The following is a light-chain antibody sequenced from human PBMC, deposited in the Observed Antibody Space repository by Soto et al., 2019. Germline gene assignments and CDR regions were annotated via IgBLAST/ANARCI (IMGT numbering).Light chain of an antibody. V-gene: IGLV2-11*01. CDR3: CSYAGSYPYV. CDR2: DVS. CDR1: SSDVGGYSY. Sequence: QAVVTQPRSVSGSPGQSVTISCTGTSSDVGGYSYVSWYQQHPGKAPKLMIYDVSKRPSGVPDRFSGSKSGNTASLTISGLQAEDEADYYCCSYAGSYPYVFGTGTKLTVL. J-gene: IGLJ1*01.